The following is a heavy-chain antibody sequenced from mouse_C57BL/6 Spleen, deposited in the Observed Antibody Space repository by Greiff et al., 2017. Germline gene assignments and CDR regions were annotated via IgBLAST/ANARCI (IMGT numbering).Heavy chain of an antibody. V-gene: IGHV5-4*01. CDR2: ISDGGSYT. CDR3: ARDRTTVKAY. D-gene: IGHD1-1*01. J-gene: IGHJ3*01. CDR1: GFTFSSYA. Sequence: EVKLMESGGGLVKPGGSLKLSCAASGFTFSSYAMSWVRQTPEKRLEWVATISDGGSYTYYPDNVKGRFTISRDNAKNNLYLQMSHLKSEDTAMYYCARDRTTVKAYWGQGTLVTVSA.